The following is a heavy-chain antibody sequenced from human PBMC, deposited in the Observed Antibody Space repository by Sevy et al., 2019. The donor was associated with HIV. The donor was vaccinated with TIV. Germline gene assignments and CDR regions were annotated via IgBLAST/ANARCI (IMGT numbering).Heavy chain of an antibody. V-gene: IGHV1-69*13. Sequence: ASVKVSCKASGGTFSSYAISWVRQAPGQGVEWMGGIIPIFGTANYAQKFQGRVTITADESTSTAYMELSSLRSEDTAVYYCARGTSIAAPLGAFDIWGQGTLVTVSS. CDR2: IIPIFGTA. CDR3: ARGTSIAAPLGAFDI. CDR1: GGTFSSYA. D-gene: IGHD6-6*01. J-gene: IGHJ3*02.